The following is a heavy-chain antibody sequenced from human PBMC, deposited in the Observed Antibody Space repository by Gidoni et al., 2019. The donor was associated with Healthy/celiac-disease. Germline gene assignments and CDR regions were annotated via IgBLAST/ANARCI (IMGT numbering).Heavy chain of an antibody. J-gene: IGHJ5*02. Sequence: QVQLVQSGAEVKKPGSSVKVSCKASGGTFSSYAISWVRQAPGQGLEWMGGIIPIFGTANYAQKFQGRVTITADESTSTAYMELSSLRSEDTAVYYCARNPTTYYYDSSGFNWFDPWGQGTLVTVSS. D-gene: IGHD3-22*01. V-gene: IGHV1-69*01. CDR3: ARNPTTYYYDSSGFNWFDP. CDR1: GGTFSSYA. CDR2: IIPIFGTA.